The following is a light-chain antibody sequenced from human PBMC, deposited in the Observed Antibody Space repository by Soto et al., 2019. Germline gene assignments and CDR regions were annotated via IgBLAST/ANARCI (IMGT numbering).Light chain of an antibody. Sequence: AIRMTQSPSSFSASTGDRVTITCRASQGISSYLAWYQQKPGKAPKLLIYAASTLQSGVPSRFSGSGSGTDFTLTISCLQSEDFATYDCQHYYSYPPTFGQGTKVEIK. J-gene: IGKJ1*01. CDR3: QHYYSYPPT. V-gene: IGKV1-8*01. CDR2: AAS. CDR1: QGISSY.